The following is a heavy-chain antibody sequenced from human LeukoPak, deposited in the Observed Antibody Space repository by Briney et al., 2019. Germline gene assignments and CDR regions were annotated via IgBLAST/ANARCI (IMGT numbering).Heavy chain of an antibody. J-gene: IGHJ4*02. CDR3: ARGGSVSGNSRGLGF. D-gene: IGHD4-23*01. Sequence: ASVKVSCKASGYTLTDSYMHWVRQAPGQGLEWMAWINPNSGATNYAQKFQGRVTMTRDTSISTAYMDLSSLISDDTAVYFCARGGSVSGNSRGLGFWGQGTPVTVSS. V-gene: IGHV1-2*02. CDR1: GYTLTDSY. CDR2: INPNSGAT.